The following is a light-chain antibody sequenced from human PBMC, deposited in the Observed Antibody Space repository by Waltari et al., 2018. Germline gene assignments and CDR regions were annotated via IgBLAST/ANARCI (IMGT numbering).Light chain of an antibody. CDR1: SLRSFH. Sequence: TQHPAVSVAVGQTVRSTCQGDSLRSFHASWYQQRPRQAPKLLIYDQNNRTSGVPRRCSGSSSDKTASLTTTGGQEEDEAYDYRHPRDASGVGGAFGGGTKLTVL. CDR3: HPRDASGVGGA. J-gene: IGLJ2*01. V-gene: IGLV3-19*01. CDR2: DQN.